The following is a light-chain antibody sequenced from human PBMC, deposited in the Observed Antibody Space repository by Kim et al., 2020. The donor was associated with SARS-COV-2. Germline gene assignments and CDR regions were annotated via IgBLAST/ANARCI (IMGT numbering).Light chain of an antibody. V-gene: IGLV2-8*01. CDR2: EVS. CDR1: RYDFGGYNY. CDR3: SSYAGSNNLVV. J-gene: IGLJ2*01. Sequence: SVIISCTGTRYDFGGYNYVSWYQQHAGKAPKLKIYEVSKRPSGVPDRFSGSKSGNTASLPVSGLQAEDEADYYGSSYAGSNNLVVFGGGTQLTVL.